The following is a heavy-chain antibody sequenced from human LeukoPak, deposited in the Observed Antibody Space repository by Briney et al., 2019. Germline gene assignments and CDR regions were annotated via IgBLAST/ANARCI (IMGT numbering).Heavy chain of an antibody. Sequence: ASVTVSCKSSGYTFTSYGISWVRQAPGQGLEWMGWISAYNGNTNYAQKLQGRVTMTTDTSTSTAYMELRSLRSDDTAVYYCARDRGIAGAGILFDYWGQGTLVTVSS. D-gene: IGHD6-19*01. CDR1: GYTFTSYG. CDR2: ISAYNGNT. CDR3: ARDRGIAGAGILFDY. J-gene: IGHJ4*02. V-gene: IGHV1-18*01.